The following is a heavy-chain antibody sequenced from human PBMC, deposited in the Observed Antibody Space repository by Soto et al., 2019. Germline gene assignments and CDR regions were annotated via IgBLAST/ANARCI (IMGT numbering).Heavy chain of an antibody. D-gene: IGHD1-26*01. CDR3: ASGGAGSGPFTWELPDH. CDR1: GNTFSYRY. Sequence: QMQLVQSGAEVKKTGAAVTVSCTALGNTFSYRYLHWVRQAPGQALEWMGWITPFSGDVHYAQKFQERVTLTRDRSINTAYMRMSSLRSEDTAIYFCASGGAGSGPFTWELPDHWGQGTLVTVSS. CDR2: ITPFSGDV. V-gene: IGHV1-45*02. J-gene: IGHJ4*02.